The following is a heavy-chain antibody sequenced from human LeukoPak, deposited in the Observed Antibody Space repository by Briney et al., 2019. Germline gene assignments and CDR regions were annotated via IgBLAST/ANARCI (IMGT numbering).Heavy chain of an antibody. J-gene: IGHJ6*02. Sequence: PGGSLRLSCAVSGFAFGSGAMSWVRQSPARGLEWVASISPGGGTTYYADYVKGRFTISRDNSKNTLYLQMNSLRAEDTAVYYCAKFGLSDALSREGYGMDVWGQGITVTVSS. D-gene: IGHD3-16*01. V-gene: IGHV3-23*01. CDR3: AKFGLSDALSREGYGMDV. CDR1: GFAFGSGA. CDR2: ISPGGGTT.